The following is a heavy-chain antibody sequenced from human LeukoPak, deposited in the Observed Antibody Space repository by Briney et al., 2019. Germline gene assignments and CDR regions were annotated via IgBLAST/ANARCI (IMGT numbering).Heavy chain of an antibody. Sequence: NPSETLSLTCAVSGGSISSSNCWSWVRQPPGKGLEWIGEIYHSGSTNYNPSLKSRVTISVDTSKNQFSLKLSSVTAADTAVYYCARDYQGGYGDKTVDYWGQGTLVTVSS. CDR3: ARDYQGGYGDKTVDY. V-gene: IGHV4-4*02. CDR2: IYHSGST. D-gene: IGHD5-18*01. CDR1: GGSISSSNC. J-gene: IGHJ4*02.